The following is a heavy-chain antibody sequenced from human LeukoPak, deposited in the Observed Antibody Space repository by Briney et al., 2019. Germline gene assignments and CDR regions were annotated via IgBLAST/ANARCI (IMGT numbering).Heavy chain of an antibody. CDR1: GFTFSSYS. Sequence: TGGSLRLSCAASGFTFSSYSMNWVRQAPGKGLEWVSSISSSSSYIYYADSVKGRFTISRDNAKNSLYLQMNSLRAEDTAVYYCARDRAAAGTADYWGQGTLVTVSS. V-gene: IGHV3-21*01. CDR2: ISSSSSYI. CDR3: ARDRAAAGTADY. J-gene: IGHJ4*02. D-gene: IGHD6-13*01.